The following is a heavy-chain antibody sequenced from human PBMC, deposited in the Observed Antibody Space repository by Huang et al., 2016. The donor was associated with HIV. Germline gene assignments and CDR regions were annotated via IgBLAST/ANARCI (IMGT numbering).Heavy chain of an antibody. CDR3: ARVGGVAAGTFGTFDI. Sequence: EVQLVESGGGLVKPGGSLRLSCAASGFTFSSYGMNWVRQAAGKWLEWVSSISSSSSNIYYADSVKGRFTISRDNAKNSLYLQMNSLRAEDTAVYYCARVGGVAAGTFGTFDIWGQGTMVTVSS. CDR1: GFTFSSYG. J-gene: IGHJ3*02. CDR2: ISSSSSNI. D-gene: IGHD6-19*01. V-gene: IGHV3-21*01.